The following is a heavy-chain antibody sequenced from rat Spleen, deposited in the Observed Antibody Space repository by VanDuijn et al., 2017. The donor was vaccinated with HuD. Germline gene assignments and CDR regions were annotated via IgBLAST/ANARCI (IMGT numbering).Heavy chain of an antibody. CDR3: AGSGYSRHRYWFTY. D-gene: IGHD1-2*01. CDR2: ISYDGDTT. CDR1: GFTFSDYY. V-gene: IGHV5-20*01. J-gene: IGHJ3*01. Sequence: EVQLVESGGGLVQPGSPLKLSCAASGFTFSDYYMAWVRQAPTKGLEWVASISYDGDTTYYRDSVKGRFTISRDNAKSTLYLQMNSLQPEDTGTYYCAGSGYSRHRYWFTYWGQGTLVIVSS.